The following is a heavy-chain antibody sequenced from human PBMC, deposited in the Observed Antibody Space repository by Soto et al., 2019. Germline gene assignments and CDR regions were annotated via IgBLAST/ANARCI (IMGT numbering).Heavy chain of an antibody. CDR2: IYDNGST. V-gene: IGHV4-59*08. CDR3: ERSGGNYFSSDY. D-gene: IGHD2-15*01. Sequence: QVQLQESGPGLVKPSETLSLTCTVSGGSISSYYWSWIRQPPGKGLECIGNIYDNGSTNYKPSLMRRGALSVDTSKNQCSLKLSSVTAADTAVYSCERSGGNYFSSDYWGQGARVTVT. J-gene: IGHJ4*02. CDR1: GGSISSYY.